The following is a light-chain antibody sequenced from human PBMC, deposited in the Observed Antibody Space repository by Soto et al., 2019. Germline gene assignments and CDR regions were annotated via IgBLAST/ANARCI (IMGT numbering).Light chain of an antibody. CDR2: TND. J-gene: IGLJ1*01. V-gene: IGLV1-44*01. Sequence: QSVLTQPPSASGTPGQRVTISCSGSSSNIGINTVTWYQQLPGTAPKLLIHTNDQRPSGVPDRFSGSKSGTSASLAISGLQSEDEADYYCAAWDDSLNGYVFGTGTKLTV. CDR3: AAWDDSLNGYV. CDR1: SSNIGINT.